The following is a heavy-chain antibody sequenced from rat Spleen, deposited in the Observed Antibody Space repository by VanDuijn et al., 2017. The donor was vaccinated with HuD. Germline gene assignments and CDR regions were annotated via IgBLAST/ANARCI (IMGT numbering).Heavy chain of an antibody. CDR1: GFSLTSNG. V-gene: IGHV2S8*01. CDR3: ARTYGGYTSHWFAY. Sequence: QVQLKESGPGLVQPSQTLSLTCTVSGFSLTSNGVSWVRQPPGKGLEWIAAISTGGNTYYNSGLKSRLSISRDTSKSQVFLKMNSLHTEDTAIYFCARTYGGYTSHWFAYWGPGTLVTVSS. CDR2: ISTGGNT. D-gene: IGHD1-11*01. J-gene: IGHJ3*01.